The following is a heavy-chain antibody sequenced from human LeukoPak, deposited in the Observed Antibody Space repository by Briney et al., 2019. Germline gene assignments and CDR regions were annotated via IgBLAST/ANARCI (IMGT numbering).Heavy chain of an antibody. J-gene: IGHJ4*02. CDR1: GFTFSDYS. CDR3: VRDHMHAFDN. CDR2: IRGTGTPI. Sequence: PGGSLRLSCAASGFTFSDYSMNWVRQAPGKGLEWVSYIRGTGTPISYADSVRGRFTISRDNGGNSLYLQMNSLRAEDTAVYYSVRDHMHAFDNWGLGTLVAVSS. V-gene: IGHV3-48*04.